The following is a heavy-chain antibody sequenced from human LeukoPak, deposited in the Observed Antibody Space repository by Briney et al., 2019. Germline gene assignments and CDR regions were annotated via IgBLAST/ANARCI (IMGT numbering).Heavy chain of an antibody. CDR3: ASLRTGDFDY. CDR1: GYSISSGYY. D-gene: IGHD3-10*01. CDR2: IYHSGST. V-gene: IGHV4-38-2*02. Sequence: SETLSLTCTVSGYSISSGYYRGWIRQPPGKGLEWIGSIYHSGSTYYNPSLKSRVTISVDTSKNQFSLKLSSVTAADTAVYYCASLRTGDFDYWGQGALVTVSS. J-gene: IGHJ4*02.